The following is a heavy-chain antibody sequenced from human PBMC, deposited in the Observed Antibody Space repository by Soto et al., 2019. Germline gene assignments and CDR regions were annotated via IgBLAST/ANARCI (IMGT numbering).Heavy chain of an antibody. V-gene: IGHV1-69*06. Sequence: QVQLVQSGAEVKKPGSSVKVSCKASGGTFSSYAISWVRQAPGQVLEWMGGIIPIFGTANYAQKFQGRVTITADKSTSTAYMELSSLRYEDTAVYCWAREDHLYYYYGMDVWGQGTTVTVSS. CDR3: AREDHLYYYYGMDV. J-gene: IGHJ6*02. CDR2: IIPIFGTA. CDR1: GGTFSSYA.